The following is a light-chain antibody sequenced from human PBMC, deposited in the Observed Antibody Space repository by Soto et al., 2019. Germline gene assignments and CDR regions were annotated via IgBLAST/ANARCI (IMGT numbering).Light chain of an antibody. V-gene: IGLV4-69*01. Sequence: QTVVTQSPSASASLGASVKLTCTLSSGYNSYSIAWHQQQPEKGPRYLMKVNSDGSHSRGDGIPDRFSGSSSGTERYLTISSLQSEDEADYYCQTWATGFWVFGGGTKLTVL. CDR1: SGYNSYS. CDR3: QTWATGFWV. J-gene: IGLJ3*02. CDR2: VNSDGSH.